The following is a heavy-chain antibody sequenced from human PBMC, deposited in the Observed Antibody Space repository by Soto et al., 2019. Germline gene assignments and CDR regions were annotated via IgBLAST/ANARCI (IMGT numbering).Heavy chain of an antibody. Sequence: EVQLVESGGGFVQPGGSLRLSCAGSGFRFSSSWMSWVRQAPGKGLEWVAHIKQDGSEKYYVDSAKGRFTISRDNAKTSLYLQMNNLRAEDTAVYYCASWADAADEDQFRHCGQGTLVTVSS. CDR3: ASWADAADEDQFRH. V-gene: IGHV3-7*01. J-gene: IGHJ1*01. CDR2: IKQDGSEK. CDR1: GFRFSSSW. D-gene: IGHD2-2*01.